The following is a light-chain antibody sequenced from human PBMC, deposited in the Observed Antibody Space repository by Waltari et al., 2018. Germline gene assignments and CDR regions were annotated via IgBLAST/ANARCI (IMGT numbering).Light chain of an antibody. CDR3: HQYNNWWT. J-gene: IGKJ1*01. V-gene: IGKV3D-15*01. CDR1: QSVSTN. CDR2: GVS. Sequence: ETVLTHSPATLSVSPGERGTLSCRASQSVSTNLAWYQQKPGQAPRLLIYGVSTRATGIPGRFSGSGSGTEFTLTINTLQSEDFAVYYCHQYNNWWTFGQGTKVEIK.